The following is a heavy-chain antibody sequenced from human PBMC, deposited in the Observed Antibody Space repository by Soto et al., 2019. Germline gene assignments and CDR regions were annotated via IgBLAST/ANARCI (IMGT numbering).Heavy chain of an antibody. CDR2: IGVSETST. Sequence: HLSESGGGLLQPGGSLKLSCAASRFTFSNFAMSWVRQAPGKGLEWISTIGVSETSTYYTDSVRGRFTISRDNSKNTLYLEMNSLRVEDTALYYCAKVMYTWNDVAAFDSWGQGTLVSVSS. CDR3: AKVMYTWNDVAAFDS. D-gene: IGHD1-1*01. CDR1: RFTFSNFA. V-gene: IGHV3-23*05. J-gene: IGHJ4*02.